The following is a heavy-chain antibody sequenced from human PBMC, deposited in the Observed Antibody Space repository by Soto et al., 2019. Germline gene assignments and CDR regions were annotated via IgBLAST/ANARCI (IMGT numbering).Heavy chain of an antibody. V-gene: IGHV4-34*01. CDR3: ARTERGTPATTGTYYFDY. J-gene: IGHJ4*02. D-gene: IGHD4-17*01. CDR1: GGSFSGYY. Sequence: SETLSLTCAVYGGSFSGYYWSWIRQPPGKGLEWIGEINHSGSTNYNPSLKSRVTISVDTSKNQFSLKLSSVTAADTAVYYCARTERGTPATTGTYYFDYWGQGTLVTVSS. CDR2: INHSGST.